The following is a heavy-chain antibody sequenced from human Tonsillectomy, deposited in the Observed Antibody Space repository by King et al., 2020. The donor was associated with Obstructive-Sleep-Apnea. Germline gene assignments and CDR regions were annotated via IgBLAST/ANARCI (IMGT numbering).Heavy chain of an antibody. J-gene: IGHJ4*02. CDR2: INPSGGST. V-gene: IGHV1-46*03. CDR1: GYTFTNYY. Sequence: GQLVQSGAEVKKPGASVKVSCKASGYTFTNYYMHWVRQAPGQGLEWMGIINPSGGSTSYAQKFQGRVTMTRDTSTSTVYMELSSLRSEDTAVYYCARGNSYDILTGRFDYWGQGTLVTVSS. CDR3: ARGNSYDILTGRFDY. D-gene: IGHD3-9*01.